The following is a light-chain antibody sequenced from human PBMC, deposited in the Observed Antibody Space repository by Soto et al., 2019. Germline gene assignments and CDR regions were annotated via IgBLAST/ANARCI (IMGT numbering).Light chain of an antibody. V-gene: IGKV3-11*01. Sequence: EIVLTQSPATLSLSPGERATLSCRASQSVSSYLAWYQQKPGQAPRLLIYYASNRATGIPARFSGSGSGTDVILTISSREPQDFAVYYCQQRSNWRRFTFGPGTKVDIK. J-gene: IGKJ3*01. CDR1: QSVSSY. CDR3: QQRSNWRRFT. CDR2: YAS.